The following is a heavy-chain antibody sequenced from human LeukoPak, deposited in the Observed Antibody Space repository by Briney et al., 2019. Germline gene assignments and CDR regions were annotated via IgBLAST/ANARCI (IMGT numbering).Heavy chain of an antibody. V-gene: IGHV3-15*01. CDR1: GFTFCNAW. D-gene: IGHD6-19*01. CDR3: TTVGSGWYDY. Sequence: GGSLRLSCAASGFTFCNAWMSWVRQAPGRGVEWVGRMKSKTEGGRTEYGARVKGRFTISRHDSKNTLYLQMNSLKTEDTAVYYCTTVGSGWYDYWGQGTLVTVSS. CDR2: MKSKTEGGRT. J-gene: IGHJ4*02.